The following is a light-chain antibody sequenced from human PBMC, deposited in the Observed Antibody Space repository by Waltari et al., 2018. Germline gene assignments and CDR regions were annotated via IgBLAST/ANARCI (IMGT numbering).Light chain of an antibody. CDR1: QTIDTY. V-gene: IGKV1-39*01. J-gene: IGKJ1*01. CDR2: SSS. CDR3: QQTYGIVWA. Sequence: DIQVTQSPVSLSASVVDRVTISCRTSQTIDTYLNWYQVKPGKVPKLLISSSSILQTGVPSRFSGGGSGTHFILNISSLQPEDFSSYFCQQTYGIVWAFGQGTTVEVK.